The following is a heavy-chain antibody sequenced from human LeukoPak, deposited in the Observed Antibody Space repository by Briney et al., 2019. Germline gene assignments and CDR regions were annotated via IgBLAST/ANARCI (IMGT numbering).Heavy chain of an antibody. Sequence: ASVKVSCKASGYTFTSYGISWVRQAPGQGLEWMGWINPNSGDTNYAQKYQGRVTMTRDTSISTAYMELSRLRSDDTAVYYCARGGYCNSIRCYSYWFDPWGQGTLVTVSS. D-gene: IGHD2-2*01. V-gene: IGHV1-2*02. CDR2: INPNSGDT. CDR3: ARGGYCNSIRCYSYWFDP. J-gene: IGHJ5*02. CDR1: GYTFTSYG.